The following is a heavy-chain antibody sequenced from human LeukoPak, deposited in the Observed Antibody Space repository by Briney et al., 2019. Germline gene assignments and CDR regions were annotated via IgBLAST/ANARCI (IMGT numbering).Heavy chain of an antibody. CDR2: IKQDGSEK. D-gene: IGHD4-23*01. Sequence: GGSLRLSCAASGFTFSSYWMSWVRQAPGKGLEWVANIKQDGSEKYYVDSVKGRFTISRDNSMKTLYLQMNSLRAEDTAVYSCAKEIVPYGGKSNWDRGAFDIWGQGTMVTVSS. J-gene: IGHJ3*02. CDR3: AKEIVPYGGKSNWDRGAFDI. V-gene: IGHV3-7*03. CDR1: GFTFSSYW.